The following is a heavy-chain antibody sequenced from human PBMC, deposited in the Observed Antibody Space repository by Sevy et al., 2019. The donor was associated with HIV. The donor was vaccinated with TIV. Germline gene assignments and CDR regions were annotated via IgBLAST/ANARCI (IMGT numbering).Heavy chain of an antibody. CDR3: AITYYDYVWGSYRPHYFDY. CDR1: GGSISSSSYY. Sequence: SETLSLTCTVSGGSISSSSYYWGWIRQPPGKGLEWIGSIYYSGSTYYNPSLRSRVTISVDTSKNQLSLKLSSVTAADTAVYYCAITYYDYVWGSYRPHYFDYWGQGTLVTVSS. V-gene: IGHV4-39*01. J-gene: IGHJ4*02. CDR2: IYYSGST. D-gene: IGHD3-16*02.